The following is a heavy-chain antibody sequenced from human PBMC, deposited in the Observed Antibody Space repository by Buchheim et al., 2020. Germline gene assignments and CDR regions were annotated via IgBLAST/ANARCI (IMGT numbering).Heavy chain of an antibody. J-gene: IGHJ4*02. CDR1: GFTFSSYG. CDR2: ISYDGSNK. V-gene: IGHV3-30*03. CDR3: ARSRDFWNGYYNSGFDY. D-gene: IGHD3-3*01. Sequence: QVQLVESGGGVVQPGRSLRLSCAASGFTFSSYGMHWVRQAPGKGLEWMAVISYDGSNKYYADSVKGRFTISRDNSKNTLYLQMNSLRAEDTAVYYCARSRDFWNGYYNSGFDYWGQGTL.